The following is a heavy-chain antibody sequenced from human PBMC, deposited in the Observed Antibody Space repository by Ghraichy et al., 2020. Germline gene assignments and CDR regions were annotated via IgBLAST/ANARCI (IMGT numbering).Heavy chain of an antibody. CDR2: MNPNSGNT. J-gene: IGHJ6*02. Sequence: ASVKVSCKASGYTFTSYDINWVRQATGQGLEWMGWMNPNSGNTGYAQKFQGRVTMTRNTSISTAYVELSSLRSEDTAVYYCARGGLGVVVPAAIFFPGYYGMDVWGQGTTVTVSS. CDR3: ARGGLGVVVPAAIFFPGYYGMDV. V-gene: IGHV1-8*01. CDR1: GYTFTSYD. D-gene: IGHD2-2*01.